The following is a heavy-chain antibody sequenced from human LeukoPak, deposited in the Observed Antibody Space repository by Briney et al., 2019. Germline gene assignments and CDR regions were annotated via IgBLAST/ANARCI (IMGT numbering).Heavy chain of an antibody. CDR3: AIPGKLGDCSGGSCYSFDD. J-gene: IGHJ4*02. V-gene: IGHV1-2*02. CDR1: GYTFTGYY. CDR2: INPNSGGT. Sequence: ASVKVSCKASGYTFTGYYMHWVGPAPGQGLEWMGWINPNSGGTNYAQKFQGRVTMTRDTSISTAYMELSRLRSDDTAVYYCAIPGKLGDCSGGSCYSFDDWGQGTLVTVSS. D-gene: IGHD2-15*01.